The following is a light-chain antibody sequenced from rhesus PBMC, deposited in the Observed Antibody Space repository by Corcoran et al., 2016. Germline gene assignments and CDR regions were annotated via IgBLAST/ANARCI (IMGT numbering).Light chain of an antibody. CDR3: QQFNNSPFT. Sequence: DIQMTQSPSSLSPSVGDRVTITCRARQGINNYFSWYQMKQGKAPKPLSYYASSLETGVPSRFSGGGSWTDYTLTIISLQPEDIATYYCQQFNNSPFTFGPGTKLDIK. J-gene: IGKJ3*01. CDR2: YAS. CDR1: QGINNY. V-gene: IGKV1-66*01.